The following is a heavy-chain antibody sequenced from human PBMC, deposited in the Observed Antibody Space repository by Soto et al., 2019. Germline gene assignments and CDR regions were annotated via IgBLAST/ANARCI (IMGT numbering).Heavy chain of an antibody. CDR2: ISGSGGST. CDR1: GVSVWIYA. J-gene: IGHJ3*02. D-gene: IGHD3-22*01. CDR3: AKGYYYDSSGPGAFDI. Sequence: GSIGLARAACGVSVWIYAMGVVCQAPGKGLEWVSAISGSGGSTYYADSVKGRFTISRDNSKNTLYLQMNSLRAEDTAVYYCAKGYYYDSSGPGAFDIWAQATMVTV. V-gene: IGHV3-23*01.